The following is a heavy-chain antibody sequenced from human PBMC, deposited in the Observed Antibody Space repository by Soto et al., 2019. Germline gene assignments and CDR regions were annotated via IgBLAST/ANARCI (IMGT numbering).Heavy chain of an antibody. CDR1: GGSISSGGHY. D-gene: IGHD3-3*01. J-gene: IGHJ4*02. CDR2: IYYSGST. Sequence: QVQLQESGPGLVKSSQTLSLTGTVSGGSISSGGHYWSWIRQHPGKGLEWIGYIYYSGSTYYNPSLKSRVTISVDTSKNQFSLKLSSVTAADTAVYYCVRGIGGYFHYWGQGSLVTVSS. V-gene: IGHV4-31*03. CDR3: VRGIGGYFHY.